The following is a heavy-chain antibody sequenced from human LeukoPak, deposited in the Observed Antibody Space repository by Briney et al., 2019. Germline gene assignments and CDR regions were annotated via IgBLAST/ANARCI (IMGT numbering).Heavy chain of an antibody. V-gene: IGHV1-8*01. CDR2: MNPNSGNT. D-gene: IGHD3-22*01. Sequence: ASVKVSCKASGYTFTSYDINWVRQATGQGLEWMGWMNPNSGNTGYAQKFQGRVAMTRNTSISTAYMELSSLRAEDTAVYYCAKDLTYYYDSSGYYRPGVLDYWGQGTLVTVSS. CDR3: AKDLTYYYDSSGYYRPGVLDY. J-gene: IGHJ4*02. CDR1: GYTFTSYD.